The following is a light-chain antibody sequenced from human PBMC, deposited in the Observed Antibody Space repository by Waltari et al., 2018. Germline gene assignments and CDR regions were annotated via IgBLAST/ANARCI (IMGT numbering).Light chain of an antibody. CDR3: QSFDSSLSASV. J-gene: IGLJ3*02. CDR2: GNT. V-gene: IGLV1-40*01. CDR1: SSNFGAGHD. Sequence: QSVLTQPPSMSGAPGQKVTIPCTGGSSNFGAGHDVHWYQQFPGTAPKLLIFGNTNRAAGVPGRISGSRFGASASLAIAGLQSEDEAVYYCQSFDSSLSASVFGGGTKLTVL.